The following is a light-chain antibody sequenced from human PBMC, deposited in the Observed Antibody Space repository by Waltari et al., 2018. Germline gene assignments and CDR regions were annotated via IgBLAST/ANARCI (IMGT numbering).Light chain of an antibody. CDR3: SSYTSRNTLVV. V-gene: IGLV2-14*01. Sequence: QSALTQPASVSGSPGPSITLPCTVTRCDVGPYNYVSWYHQHPGKAPKVMIYDVNSRPSGVSNRFSGSKSGNTASLTISGLQAEDEADYYCSSYTSRNTLVVFGGGTKLTVL. CDR2: DVN. J-gene: IGLJ2*01. CDR1: RCDVGPYNY.